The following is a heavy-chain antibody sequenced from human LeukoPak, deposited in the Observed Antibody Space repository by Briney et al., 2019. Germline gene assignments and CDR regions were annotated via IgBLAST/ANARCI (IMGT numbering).Heavy chain of an antibody. V-gene: IGHV4-59*08. CDR1: GGSISSFR. CDR3: ARLQQLVEPYYYYGMDV. J-gene: IGHJ6*02. Sequence: PSETLSLTCTVSGGSISSFRWSWIRQPPGKGLECIGYISNSGITNYSPSFKSRVTISVDTSKNQFSLKLSSVTAADTAVYYCARLQQLVEPYYYYGMDVWGQGTTVTVSS. D-gene: IGHD6-13*01. CDR2: ISNSGIT.